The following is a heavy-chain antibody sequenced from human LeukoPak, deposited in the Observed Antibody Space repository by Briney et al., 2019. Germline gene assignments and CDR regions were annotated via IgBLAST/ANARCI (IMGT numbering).Heavy chain of an antibody. CDR1: GGSFSGYY. CDR3: ARMGHWFDP. V-gene: IGHV4-34*01. J-gene: IGHJ5*02. D-gene: IGHD5-24*01. CDR2: INHSGST. Sequence: PSETLSLTCAVYGGSFSGYYRSWIRQPPGKGLELIGEINHSGSTNYNPSLKSRVTISVDTSKNQFSLKLSSVTAADTAVYYCARMGHWFDPWGQGTLVAVSS.